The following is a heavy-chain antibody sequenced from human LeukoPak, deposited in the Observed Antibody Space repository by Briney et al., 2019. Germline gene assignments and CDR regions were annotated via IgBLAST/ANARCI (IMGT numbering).Heavy chain of an antibody. CDR2: INPNSGGT. CDR3: AREGPIVGATHLVDY. D-gene: IGHD1-26*01. CDR1: GYTFTDHY. Sequence: ASVKVSCKASGYTFTDHYMHWVRQAPGQGLEWVGWINPNSGGTNYAQKFQGRVTMTRDTSISTAYMELSRLRSDDTAVYYCAREGPIVGATHLVDYWGQGTLVTVSS. J-gene: IGHJ4*02. V-gene: IGHV1-2*02.